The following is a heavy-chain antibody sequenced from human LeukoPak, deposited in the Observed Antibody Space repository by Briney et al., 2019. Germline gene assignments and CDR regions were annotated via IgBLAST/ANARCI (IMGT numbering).Heavy chain of an antibody. J-gene: IGHJ4*02. V-gene: IGHV3-20*04. D-gene: IGHD1-26*01. CDR1: GFTFDDYG. CDR3: AKAGAPISYFDY. CDR2: INWNGGST. Sequence: GGSLRLSCAASGFTFDDYGMSWVRQAPGKGLEWVSGINWNGGSTGYADSVKGRFTISRDNAKNSLYLQMNSLRAEDTALYYCAKAGAPISYFDYWGQGTLVTVSS.